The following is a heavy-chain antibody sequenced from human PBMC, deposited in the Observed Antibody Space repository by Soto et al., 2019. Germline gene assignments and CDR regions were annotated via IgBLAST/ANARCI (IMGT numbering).Heavy chain of an antibody. CDR1: GFTFSSYG. CDR2: ISYDGSNK. Sequence: QVQLAESGGGVVQPGRSLRLSCAASGFTFSSYGMHWVRQAPGKGLEWVAIISYDGSNKYYADSVKGRFTISRDNSKNTLYLQMNSLRAEDTAVYYCAKGQFTVVTPGYFQHWGQGTLVTVSS. J-gene: IGHJ1*01. D-gene: IGHD2-21*02. V-gene: IGHV3-30*18. CDR3: AKGQFTVVTPGYFQH.